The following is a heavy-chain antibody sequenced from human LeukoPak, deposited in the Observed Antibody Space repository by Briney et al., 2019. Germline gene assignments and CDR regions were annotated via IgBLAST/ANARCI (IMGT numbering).Heavy chain of an antibody. CDR1: GGSCSGYY. CDR2: INHSGST. Sequence: PSETLSLTCAVYGGSCSGYYWSWIRQPPGKGLEWIGEINHSGSTNYNPSLKSRVTISVDTSKKQFSLKLSSVTAADTAMYYCASPWGYGSGIWGQGTLVTVSS. D-gene: IGHD3-10*01. V-gene: IGHV4-34*01. CDR3: ASPWGYGSGI. J-gene: IGHJ4*02.